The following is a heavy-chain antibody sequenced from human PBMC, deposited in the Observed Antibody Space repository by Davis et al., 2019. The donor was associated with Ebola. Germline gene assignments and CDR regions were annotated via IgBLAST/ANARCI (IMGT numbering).Heavy chain of an antibody. V-gene: IGHV5-51*01. D-gene: IGHD1-1*01. CDR3: ARLSAGTALSGGMDV. Sequence: GESLKTSCKGSGYSFTSYWIGRVRQMPGKGLEWMGIIYPGDSYTRYSPPYQVQVTISANKSISTAYLQWSSVKASDTAMYYCARLSAGTALSGGMDVWGQGTTVTVSS. CDR1: GYSFTSYW. J-gene: IGHJ6*02. CDR2: IYPGDSYT.